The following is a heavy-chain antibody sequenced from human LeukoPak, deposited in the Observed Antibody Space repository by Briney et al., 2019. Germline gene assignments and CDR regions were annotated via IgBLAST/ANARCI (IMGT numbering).Heavy chain of an antibody. Sequence: PSETLSLTCSVSGDSVSRSDSYWDWIRQPPGKGLEWIGTIYYSGRTYYSPSLKSRVTMSVDPSNNQFSLNLRSVTAADTVVYYCARRRYYDGSGYLEWGQGTLLSVSS. J-gene: IGHJ1*01. D-gene: IGHD3-22*01. CDR2: IYYSGRT. V-gene: IGHV4-39*01. CDR3: ARRRYYDGSGYLE. CDR1: GDSVSRSDSY.